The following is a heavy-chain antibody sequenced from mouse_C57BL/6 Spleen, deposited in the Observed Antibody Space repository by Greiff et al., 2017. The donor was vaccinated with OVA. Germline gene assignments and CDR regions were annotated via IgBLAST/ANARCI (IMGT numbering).Heavy chain of an antibody. D-gene: IGHD2-4*01. CDR3: TRGDYDGSYAMDY. Sequence: VQLQQSGAELVRPGASVTLSCKASGYTFTDYEMHWVKQTPVPGLEWIGAIDPETGGTAYNQKFKGKAILTAAKSSSTAYMELRSLTSEDSAVYYCTRGDYDGSYAMDYWGKGTSVTVSS. CDR2: IDPETGGT. J-gene: IGHJ4*01. CDR1: GYTFTDYE. V-gene: IGHV1-15*01.